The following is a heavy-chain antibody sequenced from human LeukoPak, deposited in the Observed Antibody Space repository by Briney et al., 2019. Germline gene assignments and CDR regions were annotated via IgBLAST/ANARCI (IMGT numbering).Heavy chain of an antibody. CDR2: IYHSGNT. Sequence: SETLSLTCAVSGYSINNDYYWGWIRQPPGKGLEWIGSIYHSGNTDYNPSLKSRVTISVDTSKNQFSLKLSSVTAADTAVYYCARHLYDSSGYVDYWGQGTVVTVSS. D-gene: IGHD3-22*01. V-gene: IGHV4-38-2*01. CDR1: GYSINNDYY. J-gene: IGHJ4*02. CDR3: ARHLYDSSGYVDY.